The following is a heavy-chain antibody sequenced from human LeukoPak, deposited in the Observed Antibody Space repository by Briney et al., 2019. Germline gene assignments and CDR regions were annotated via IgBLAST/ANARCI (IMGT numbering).Heavy chain of an antibody. Sequence: ASVKVSCKAAGYTFGNYGIKWVRQAPGQGLEWVGWISGFNGNTNYAQNFHDRVTMTTDTSTTTAYMELRNLRSDDTAVYYCARALTYYYDSSGYYYFDYWGQGTLVTVSS. J-gene: IGHJ4*02. CDR3: ARALTYYYDSSGYYYFDY. D-gene: IGHD3-22*01. CDR1: GYTFGNYG. CDR2: ISGFNGNT. V-gene: IGHV1-18*01.